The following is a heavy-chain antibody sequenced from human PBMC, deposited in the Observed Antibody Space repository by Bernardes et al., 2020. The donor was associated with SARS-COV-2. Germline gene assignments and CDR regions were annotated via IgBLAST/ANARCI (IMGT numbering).Heavy chain of an antibody. Sequence: GGSLRLSCAASGFTFSNYAMSWVRQAPGKGLEWVSGISDNGGSQTYADSAKGRFTISRDNSETTLYLQMNSMRAEDKAIYYCAKRGRASYYDSSGFEAYYYFGMDVWTPGTTVTVSS. V-gene: IGHV3-23*01. J-gene: IGHJ6*01. CDR3: AKRGRASYYDSSGFEAYYYFGMDV. D-gene: IGHD3-22*01. CDR1: GFTFSNYA. CDR2: ISDNGGSQ.